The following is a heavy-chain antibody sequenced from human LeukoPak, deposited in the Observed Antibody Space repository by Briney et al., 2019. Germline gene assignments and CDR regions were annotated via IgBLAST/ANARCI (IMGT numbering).Heavy chain of an antibody. V-gene: IGHV4-59*08. D-gene: IGHD2-15*01. CDR3: ERRYCYGGSCYSAHDY. J-gene: IGHJ4*02. CDR1: AGSINGYN. CDR2: IYYSGST. Sequence: SETLSLTCTVCAGSINGYNWTWLRQPPEEGLDWIGYIYYSGSTKYNPSLKSRVTISVDTSKNQFSLKLSSVTAAATAVYYCERRYCYGGSCYSAHDYWGQGTLVTVSS.